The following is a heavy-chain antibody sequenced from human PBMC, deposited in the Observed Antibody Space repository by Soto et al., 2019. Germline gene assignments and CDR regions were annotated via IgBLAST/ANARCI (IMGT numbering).Heavy chain of an antibody. J-gene: IGHJ4*02. CDR3: AKDPTYDYGYFDS. Sequence: PGRTLRLSCAGSGFTLSRYAMNWVRQAPGKGLEWVSTIRPRVGDTYYAASVKGRFPISRDNSKSTVYLHLNSLRAEDPAIYYCAKDPTYDYGYFDSWGQGTLVTVSS. V-gene: IGHV3-23*01. D-gene: IGHD4-17*01. CDR2: IRPRVGDT. CDR1: GFTLSRYA.